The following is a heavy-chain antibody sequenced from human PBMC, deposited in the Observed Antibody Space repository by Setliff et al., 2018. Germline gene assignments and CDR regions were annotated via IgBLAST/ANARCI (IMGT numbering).Heavy chain of an antibody. CDR3: ARRGFCGGGSCFYFDY. CDR2: IYNSGTT. J-gene: IGHJ4*01. V-gene: IGHV4-38-2*01. D-gene: IGHD2-15*01. Sequence: LSLTCDVSGDSITIGRYWGWIRQSPGKGLEWIGSIYNSGTTDSNPSLRSRLSMSIDTSNNQFSLKLRSVTAADTAVYYCARRGFCGGGSCFYFDYWGRGIPVTVSS. CDR1: GDSITIGRY.